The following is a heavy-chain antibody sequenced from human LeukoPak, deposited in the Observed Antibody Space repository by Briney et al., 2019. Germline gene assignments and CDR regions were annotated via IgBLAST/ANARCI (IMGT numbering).Heavy chain of an antibody. CDR3: ARDQGRDYYGSGSRFDP. V-gene: IGHV3-21*01. CDR2: ISTSSSYI. J-gene: IGHJ5*02. CDR1: GFTFSSYS. D-gene: IGHD3-10*01. Sequence: GGSLRLSCAASGFTFSSYSMNWVRQAPGKGLEWVSCISTSSSYIYYADSVKGRFTISRDNSKNTLYLQMNSLRAEDTAVYYCARDQGRDYYGSGSRFDPWGQGTLVTVSS.